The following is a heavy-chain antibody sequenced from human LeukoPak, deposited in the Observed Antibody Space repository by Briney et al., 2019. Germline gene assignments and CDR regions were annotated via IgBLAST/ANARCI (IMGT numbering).Heavy chain of an antibody. J-gene: IGHJ4*02. V-gene: IGHV3-74*01. D-gene: IGHD5-18*01. Sequence: GGSLRLSCAASGFNFSSYWMHWVRQAPGKGLVWVSRIYSDGSSTNYADSVKGRFTISRDNAKNTLSLQMNSLRAEDTAVYYCARGYSTRGDYWGQGTLVTVSS. CDR3: ARGYSTRGDY. CDR2: IYSDGSST. CDR1: GFNFSSYW.